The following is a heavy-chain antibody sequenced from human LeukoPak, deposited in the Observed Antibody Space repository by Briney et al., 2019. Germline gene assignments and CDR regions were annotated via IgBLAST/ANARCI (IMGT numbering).Heavy chain of an antibody. Sequence: HSGRSLRLSCAASGFTFSSYGMHWVRQAPGKGLEWVAVIWYDGSNKYYADSVKGRFTISRDNSKNTLYLQMNSLRAEDTAVYYCARERWLQSPYYYCGMDIWGQGTTVTVSS. D-gene: IGHD5-24*01. CDR3: ARERWLQSPYYYCGMDI. CDR2: IWYDGSNK. V-gene: IGHV3-33*01. CDR1: GFTFSSYG. J-gene: IGHJ6*02.